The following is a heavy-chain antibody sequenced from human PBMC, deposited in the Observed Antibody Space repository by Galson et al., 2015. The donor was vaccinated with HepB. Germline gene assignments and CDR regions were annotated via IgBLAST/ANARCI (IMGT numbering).Heavy chain of an antibody. D-gene: IGHD6-19*01. J-gene: IGHJ4*02. CDR1: GYTFTSYA. CDR3: ASVASSGWYYFDY. Sequence: SVKVSCKASGYTFTSYAMHWVRQAPGQRLEWMGWINAGNGNTKYSQKFQGRVTITRDTSASTAYMELSSLRSEDTAVYYCASVASSGWYYFDYWGQGTLVTVSS. V-gene: IGHV1-3*01. CDR2: INAGNGNT.